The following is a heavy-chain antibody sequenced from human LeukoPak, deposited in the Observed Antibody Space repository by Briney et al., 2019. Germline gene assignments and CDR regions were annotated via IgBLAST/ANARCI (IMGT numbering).Heavy chain of an antibody. CDR3: ARVTLVPASHYYYYGMDV. V-gene: IGHV4-4*02. CDR1: GGSISSTNW. J-gene: IGHJ6*02. D-gene: IGHD2-2*01. CDR2: IDHSGST. Sequence: SGTLSLTCAVSGGSISSTNWWSWVRQPPGKGLEWIGEIDHSGSTNYNPSLKSRVTISVDTSKNQFSLKLSSVTAADTAVYYCARVTLVPASHYYYYGMDVWGQGTTVTVSS.